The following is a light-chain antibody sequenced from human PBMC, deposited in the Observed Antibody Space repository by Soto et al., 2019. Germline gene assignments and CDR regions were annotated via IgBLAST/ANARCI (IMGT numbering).Light chain of an antibody. CDR3: QQCVAWPLLT. J-gene: IGKJ4*01. V-gene: IGKV3-11*01. Sequence: ETVLTQSPATLSLSPGQRATLSCRASQSVGTSLAWYQQKPGQAPRLLIYDASTRATDIPARFSGSGSGTDFTLTISSLEPEDFAVYYCQQCVAWPLLTIGGGTKVELK. CDR1: QSVGTS. CDR2: DAS.